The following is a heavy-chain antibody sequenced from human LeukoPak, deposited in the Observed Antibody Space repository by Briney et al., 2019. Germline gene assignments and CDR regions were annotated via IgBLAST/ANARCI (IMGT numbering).Heavy chain of an antibody. J-gene: IGHJ5*02. CDR2: IIPIFGTA. Sequence: SVKVSCKASGGTFSSYAISWVRQAPGQGLEWMVGIIPIFGTANYAQKFQGRVTITADESTSTAYMELSSLRSEDTAVYYCARDTDSRPNWFDPWGQGTLVTVSS. V-gene: IGHV1-69*01. CDR1: GGTFSSYA. D-gene: IGHD6-13*01. CDR3: ARDTDSRPNWFDP.